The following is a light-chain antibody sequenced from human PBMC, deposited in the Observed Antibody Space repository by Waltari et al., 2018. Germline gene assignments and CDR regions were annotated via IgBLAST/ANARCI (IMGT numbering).Light chain of an antibody. CDR3: ATWDDKLNGVL. CDR1: SSNIGVND. Sequence: QSALTQRPSLSGTPGQGVTISCSGASSNIGVNDVNWYQQFPGTAPKLLIYSNYRRPSGVPERFPGSKSGISASLAISGLQSEDEADYYCATWDDKLNGVLFGGGTKLTVL. J-gene: IGLJ3*02. CDR2: SNY. V-gene: IGLV1-44*01.